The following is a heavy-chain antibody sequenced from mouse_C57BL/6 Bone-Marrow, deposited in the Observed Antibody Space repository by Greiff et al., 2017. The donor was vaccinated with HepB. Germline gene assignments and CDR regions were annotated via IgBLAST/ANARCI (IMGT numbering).Heavy chain of an antibody. CDR1: GYTFTSYG. Sequence: QVTLKVSGAELARPGASVKLSCKASGYTFTSYGISWVKQRTGQGLEWIGEIYPRSGNTYYNEKFKGKATLTADKSSSTAYMELRSLTSEDSAVYFCARTYYLYAMDYWGQGTSVTVSS. D-gene: IGHD2-10*01. J-gene: IGHJ4*01. V-gene: IGHV1-81*01. CDR3: ARTYYLYAMDY. CDR2: IYPRSGNT.